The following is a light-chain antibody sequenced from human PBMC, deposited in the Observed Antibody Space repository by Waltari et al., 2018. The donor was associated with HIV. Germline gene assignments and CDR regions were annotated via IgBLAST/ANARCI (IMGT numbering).Light chain of an antibody. CDR2: LAW. V-gene: IGKV4-1*01. Sequence: DIVMTQSPDSLAVSLGERATINCTSSQSVLASSANQHYLAWYQQRPGQPPTLLIYLAWVREGVVADGFRGSGGGTDFARTISSLQAEDVAVYDCQQYFLTPFTFGGGTKVEIK. J-gene: IGKJ4*01. CDR1: QSVLASSANQHY. CDR3: QQYFLTPFT.